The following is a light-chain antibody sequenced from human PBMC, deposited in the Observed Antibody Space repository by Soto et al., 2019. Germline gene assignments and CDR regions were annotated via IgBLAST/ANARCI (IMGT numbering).Light chain of an antibody. V-gene: IGLV1-40*01. Sequence: QLVLTQPPSVSGAPGQRVTIPCTGGSSNIGAGYDVHWYQHLPGTAPKLLIYGNSNRPSGVPDRFSGSKSGTSASLAITGLQAEDEADYYCQSYDSSLSGYVVFGGGTKLTVL. CDR1: SSNIGAGYD. CDR3: QSYDSSLSGYVV. J-gene: IGLJ2*01. CDR2: GNS.